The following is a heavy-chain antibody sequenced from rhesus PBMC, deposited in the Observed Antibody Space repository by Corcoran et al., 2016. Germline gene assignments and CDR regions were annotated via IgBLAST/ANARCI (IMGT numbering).Heavy chain of an antibody. V-gene: IGHV4-169*02. D-gene: IGHD4-29*01. J-gene: IGHJ4*01. CDR1: GGSISSSY. CDR2: IYGSGSST. Sequence: QLQLQESGPGLVKPSETLSVTCAVSGGSISSSYWSWIRQAPGKGLEWIGYIYGSGSSTNYNPSLKSRGTRSVDTSKNQLSLKLSSVTTADTAVYYCARDVSVAAKGDFDYWGQGVLVTVSS. CDR3: ARDVSVAAKGDFDY.